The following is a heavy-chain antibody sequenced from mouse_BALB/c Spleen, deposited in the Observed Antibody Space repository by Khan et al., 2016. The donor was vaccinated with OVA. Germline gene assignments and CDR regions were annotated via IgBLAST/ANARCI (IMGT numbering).Heavy chain of an antibody. D-gene: IGHD2-14*01. V-gene: IGHV2-6-4*01. CDR2: IWGDGST. CDR3: ARAYYRYDGYYAMDY. J-gene: IGHJ4*01. Sequence: QMQLEESGPGLVAPSQSLSITCTVSGFSLSRYSVPWVRQPPGKGLEWLGMIWGDGSTDYNSALKSRLSISKDNSKSQVFLKMNSLQTDDTAMYYCARAYYRYDGYYAMDYWGQGTSVTVSS. CDR1: GFSLSRYS.